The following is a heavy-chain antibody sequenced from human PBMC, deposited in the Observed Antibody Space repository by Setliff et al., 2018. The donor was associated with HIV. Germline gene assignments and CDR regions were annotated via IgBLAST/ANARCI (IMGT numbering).Heavy chain of an antibody. CDR2: IHYNEKT. V-gene: IGHV4-39*01. CDR1: GGSASNSRYY. D-gene: IGHD2-2*01. Sequence: SETLSLTCTVSGGSASNSRYYWAWIRQPPGKGLEYIGSIHYNEKTYYNPSLKSRVTISIDTSKNQFSLNLTSVTAADTAVYYCARGHCSGTNCYGVDYYGMDSLKTEDTAVYYCISLYLGYWGQGTTVTVSS. CDR3: ARGHCSGTNCYGVDYYGMDSLKTEDTAVYYCISLYLGY. J-gene: IGHJ6*02.